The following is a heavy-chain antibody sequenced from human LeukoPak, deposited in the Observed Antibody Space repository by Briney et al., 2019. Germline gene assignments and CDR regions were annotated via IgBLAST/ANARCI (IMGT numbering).Heavy chain of an antibody. CDR3: ARQTAMGRSGDY. D-gene: IGHD7-27*01. V-gene: IGHV5-51*01. J-gene: IGHJ4*02. Sequence: GESLKISCKASGYSFTSYWIGWERHMPGKGLEWMGIIDPSDSETRYTPSFQGQVTISVDKSLTTAYLQWNSLKASDTAMYYCARQTAMGRSGDYWGQGTLVTVSS. CDR2: IDPSDSET. CDR1: GYSFTSYW.